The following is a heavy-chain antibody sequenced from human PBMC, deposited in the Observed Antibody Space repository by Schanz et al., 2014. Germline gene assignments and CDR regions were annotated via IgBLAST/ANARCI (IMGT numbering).Heavy chain of an antibody. Sequence: VQLVESGGGAVRPGGSLRLSCAASGFTLSSYWMHWVRQVPGKGLEWVSSISSSSSYIYYADSVKGRFTMSRDNSKNTLYLQMNSLRAEDTAVYYCARANYRRKINFDYWGRGTLXTVSS. J-gene: IGHJ4*02. CDR2: ISSSSSYI. V-gene: IGHV3-21*01. CDR3: ARANYRRKINFDY. D-gene: IGHD3-10*01. CDR1: GFTLSSYW.